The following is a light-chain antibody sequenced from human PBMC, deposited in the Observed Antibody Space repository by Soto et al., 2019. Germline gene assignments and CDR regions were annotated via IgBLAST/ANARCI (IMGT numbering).Light chain of an antibody. CDR2: DAS. CDR1: QSISSN. Sequence: EIVMTQSPATLSVSPGERATLSCRASQSISSNLAWYQQKPGQGPRLLIYDASTRANGIPARFSGGGSGTAFTLTISSLQSEDFAVYYCQQYNNWLKWTFGQGTKVEIK. CDR3: QQYNNWLKWT. J-gene: IGKJ1*01. V-gene: IGKV3-15*01.